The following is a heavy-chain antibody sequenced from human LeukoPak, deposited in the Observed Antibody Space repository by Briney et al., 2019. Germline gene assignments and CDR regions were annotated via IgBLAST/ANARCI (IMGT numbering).Heavy chain of an antibody. CDR1: GFTVSSNY. Sequence: GGSLRLSCAASGFTVSSNYMSWARQAPGKGLEWVGRIKSKSDDGTTDYAAPVKGRFTISRDDSKNTLYLQMNSLKTEDTAVYYCTTAPRGYCSGGSCSYAFDIWGQGTMVTVSS. CDR2: IKSKSDDGTT. J-gene: IGHJ3*02. CDR3: TTAPRGYCSGGSCSYAFDI. V-gene: IGHV3-15*01. D-gene: IGHD2-15*01.